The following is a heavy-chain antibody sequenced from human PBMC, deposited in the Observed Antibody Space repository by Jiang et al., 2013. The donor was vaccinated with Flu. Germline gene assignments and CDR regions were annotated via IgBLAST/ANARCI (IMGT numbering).Heavy chain of an antibody. CDR2: IIPFVGTG. J-gene: IGHJ4*02. CDR3: ARGVTMIRGANEF. Sequence: QLVESGAEVKKPGSSVRVSCKASGGTFSTYAMSWVRQAPGQGLEWVGGIIPFVGTGRYGERFQGRVTITADESTTTVYMDLSGLTSEDTALYYCARGVTMIRGANEFWGQGTPGHRL. V-gene: IGHV1-69*01. D-gene: IGHD3-10*01. CDR1: GGTFSTYA.